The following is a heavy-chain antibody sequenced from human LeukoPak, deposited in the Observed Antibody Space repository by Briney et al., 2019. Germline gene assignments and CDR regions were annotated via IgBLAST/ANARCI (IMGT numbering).Heavy chain of an antibody. V-gene: IGHV4-31*03. Sequence: SETVSLTCTVSGVSISGGGYSWSWIRQHSGKGLEWIGYIYYSGSTYYNPSLKSRVTISVDTSKNQFSLKLSSVTAADTAVYYCARSLGYYDSSGYYYFDYWGQGTLVTVSS. CDR1: GVSISGGGYS. CDR2: IYYSGST. CDR3: ARSLGYYDSSGYYYFDY. D-gene: IGHD3-22*01. J-gene: IGHJ4*02.